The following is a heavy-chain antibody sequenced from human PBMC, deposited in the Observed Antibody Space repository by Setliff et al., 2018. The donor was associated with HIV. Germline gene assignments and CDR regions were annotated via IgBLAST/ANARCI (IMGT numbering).Heavy chain of an antibody. D-gene: IGHD1-7*01. CDR3: ARQGGNYFVDN. Sequence: PSETLSLTCSVSGGSFCSNNYYCGWIRQPPGKGLEWIGSIYYGGNTYYNPSLKSRVTISVDTSKNHFSLKLTSVTAADTAVYFCARQGGNYFVDNWGQGTLVTVSS. J-gene: IGHJ4*02. CDR1: GGSFCSNNYY. V-gene: IGHV4-39*01. CDR2: IYYGGNT.